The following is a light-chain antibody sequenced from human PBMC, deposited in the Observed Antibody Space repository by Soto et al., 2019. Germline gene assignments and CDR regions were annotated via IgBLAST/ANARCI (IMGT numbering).Light chain of an antibody. V-gene: IGLV2-14*03. CDR3: SSHTPRNTRV. CDR2: EVR. CDR1: SSDVGAYDF. Sequence: QSALTQPASVSGSPGQSITISCTGTSSDVGAYDFVSWYQQHPDKAPKLMIYEVRGRPSGVSNRFSGSKSFNTATLTISGLQAEDEDDYYCSSHTPRNTRVFGTGTKVTVL. J-gene: IGLJ1*01.